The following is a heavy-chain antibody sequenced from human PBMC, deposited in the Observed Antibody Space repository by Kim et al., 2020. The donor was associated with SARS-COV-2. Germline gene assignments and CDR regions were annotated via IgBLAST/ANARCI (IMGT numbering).Heavy chain of an antibody. V-gene: IGHV3-30*18. CDR1: GFTFSSYG. J-gene: IGHJ4*02. D-gene: IGHD2-2*01. CDR3: AKDHTTKAIDY. CDR2: ISYDGSNK. Sequence: GGSLRLSCAASGFTFSSYGMHWVRQAPGKGLEWVAVISYDGSNKYYADSVKGRFTISRDNSKNTLYLQMNSLRAEDTAVYYCAKDHTTKAIDYWGQGTLGTVSS.